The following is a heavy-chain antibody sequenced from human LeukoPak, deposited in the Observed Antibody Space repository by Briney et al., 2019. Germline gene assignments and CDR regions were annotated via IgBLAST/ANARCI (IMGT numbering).Heavy chain of an antibody. V-gene: IGHV4-4*07. CDR3: ARELGVGAPFDY. CDR2: IYTSGST. CDR1: GGSIGSYY. D-gene: IGHD1-26*01. Sequence: SETLSLTCTVSGGSIGSYYWSWIRQPAGKGLEWIGRIYTSGSTNYNPSLKSRVTMSVDTSKNQFPLKLSSVTAADTAVYYCARELGVGAPFDYWGQGTLVTVSS. J-gene: IGHJ4*02.